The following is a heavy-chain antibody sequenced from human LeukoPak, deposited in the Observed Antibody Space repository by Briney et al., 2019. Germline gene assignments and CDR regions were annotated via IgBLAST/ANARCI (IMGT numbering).Heavy chain of an antibody. J-gene: IGHJ4*02. V-gene: IGHV5-51*01. CDR1: GYSFTNYW. CDR2: IYPGDSDI. CDR3: ARLRSGCFDY. D-gene: IGHD6-19*01. Sequence: GESLKISCKGSGYSFTNYWIAWVRQMPGKGLEWMGIIYPGDSDIGYSPSFQGQVTISADKSISTASLQWSSLRASDTAMYYCARLRSGCFDYWGQGALVTVSS.